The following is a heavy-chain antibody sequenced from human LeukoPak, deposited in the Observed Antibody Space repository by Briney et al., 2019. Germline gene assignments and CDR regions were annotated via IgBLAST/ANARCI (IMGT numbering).Heavy chain of an antibody. CDR2: FDPEDGET. CDR1: GYTLTELS. D-gene: IGHD1-1*01. CDR3: ATGRGARRYFDL. J-gene: IGHJ2*01. Sequence: ASVKVSCKVSGYTLTELSMHWVRQAPGKGLEWMGGFDPEDGETIYAQKFQGRVTMTEDTSTDTAYMELSSLRSEDAAVYYCATGRGARRYFDLWGRGTLVTVSS. V-gene: IGHV1-24*01.